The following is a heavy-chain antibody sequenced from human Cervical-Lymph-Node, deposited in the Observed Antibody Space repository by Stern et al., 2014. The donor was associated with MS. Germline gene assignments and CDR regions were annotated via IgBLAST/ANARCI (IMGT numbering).Heavy chain of an antibody. CDR1: GYTFTAYY. V-gene: IGHV1-2*02. CDR3: ARGIRYSWNNNAPAFDV. D-gene: IGHD1/OR15-1a*01. J-gene: IGHJ3*01. CDR2: INPNTGAT. Sequence: VHLVESGAEVKKPGASVKVSCKGSGYTFTAYYIQWVRQAPGQGLEWMGWINPNTGATNNAQKFQGRFTMTRDTSISTVYMELSSLTSDDMAVYYCARGIRYSWNNNAPAFDVWGQGTMVTVSS.